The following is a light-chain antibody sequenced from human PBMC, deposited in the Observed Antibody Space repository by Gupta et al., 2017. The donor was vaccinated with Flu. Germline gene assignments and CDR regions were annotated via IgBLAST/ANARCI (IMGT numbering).Light chain of an antibody. CDR1: QSVPNRY. Sequence: EIVLTQSPGTLSLSPGERATLSCRASQSVPNRYLAWYQQRLGQAPRLLIYEASSRATGVPDRFSGSGSGTDFTLTISRLEPEDFAVYYCQPYDTSRTFGQGTKVEVK. CDR3: QPYDTSRT. CDR2: EAS. V-gene: IGKV3-20*01. J-gene: IGKJ1*01.